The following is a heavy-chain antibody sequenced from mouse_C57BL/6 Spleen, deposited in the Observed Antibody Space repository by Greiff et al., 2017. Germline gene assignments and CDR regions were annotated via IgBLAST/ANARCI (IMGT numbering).Heavy chain of an antibody. CDR3: TREADGYYGWFAY. V-gene: IGHV1-15*01. CDR2: IDPETGGT. CDR1: GYTFTDYE. J-gene: IGHJ3*01. Sequence: VQLQQSGAELVRPGASVTLSCKASGYTFTDYEMHWVKQTPVHGLEWIGAIDPETGGTAYNQKFKGKAILTADKSSSTAYMELRSLTSEDSAVYYCTREADGYYGWFAYWGPGTLVTVYA. D-gene: IGHD2-3*01.